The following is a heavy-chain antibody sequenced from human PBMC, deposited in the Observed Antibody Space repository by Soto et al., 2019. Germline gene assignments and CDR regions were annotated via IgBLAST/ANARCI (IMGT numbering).Heavy chain of an antibody. CDR3: ARETLYSSGWYVY. Sequence: GGSLRLSCAASGFTFSSYAMHWVRQAPGKGLEWVAVISYDGSNKYYADSVKGRFTISRDNSKNTLYLQMNSLRAEDTAVYYCARETLYSSGWYVYWGQGTLVTVSS. CDR1: GFTFSSYA. V-gene: IGHV3-30-3*01. D-gene: IGHD6-19*01. J-gene: IGHJ4*02. CDR2: ISYDGSNK.